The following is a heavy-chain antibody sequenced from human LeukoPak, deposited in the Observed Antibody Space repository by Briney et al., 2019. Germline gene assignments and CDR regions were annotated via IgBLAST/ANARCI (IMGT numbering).Heavy chain of an antibody. V-gene: IGHV4-61*02. J-gene: IGHJ4*02. CDR2: IYTSGST. CDR1: AGSISSGSYY. Sequence: SQTLSLTCTVSAGSISSGSYYWSWIRQPAGKGLEWIGRIYTSGSTNYNPSLRSRATISVDTSKNQFSLKLSSVTAADTAVYYCARAEGYDFWSGYFRFGSFDYWGQGTLVTVSS. D-gene: IGHD3-3*01. CDR3: ARAEGYDFWSGYFRFGSFDY.